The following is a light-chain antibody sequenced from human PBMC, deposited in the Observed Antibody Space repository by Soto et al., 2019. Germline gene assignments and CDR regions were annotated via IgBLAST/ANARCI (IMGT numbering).Light chain of an antibody. V-gene: IGLV1-51*02. CDR2: ENN. CDR1: SSNIGNNY. CDR3: GTWDSSLSAGFYV. J-gene: IGLJ1*01. Sequence: VLTQPPSVSAAPGQKVTISCSGSSSNIGNNYVSWYQQLPGTAPKLLIYENNKRPSGIPDRFSGSKSGTSATLGITGLQTGDEADYYCGTWDSSLSAGFYVFGTGTKVNVL.